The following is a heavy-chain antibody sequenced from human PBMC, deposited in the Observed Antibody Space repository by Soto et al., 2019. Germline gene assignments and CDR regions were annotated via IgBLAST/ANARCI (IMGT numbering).Heavy chain of an antibody. V-gene: IGHV1-18*01. D-gene: IGHD1-26*01. Sequence: QVQLVQSGAEVKNSGASVKVSCKTSGYNFISYGSMWVRQAPGQGLAWLGWISPYNGGTNYVQDNWGRHLITTDKSTSTVYMELPSLTSDDTAVYYCAKEGGSYAGWFDPWGQGTLVIVSS. CDR1: GYNFISYG. CDR2: ISPYNGGT. J-gene: IGHJ5*02. CDR3: AKEGGSYAGWFDP.